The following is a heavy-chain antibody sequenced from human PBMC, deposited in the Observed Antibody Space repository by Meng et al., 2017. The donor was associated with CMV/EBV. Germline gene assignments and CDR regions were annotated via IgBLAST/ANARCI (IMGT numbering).Heavy chain of an antibody. CDR1: GDSVSSNSAA. CDR2: TYYRSRWYN. CDR3: ARDSDGLGYAGDLYYYYGMDV. Sequence: SQTLSLTCAISGDSVSSNSAAWNWIRQSPSRGLEWLGRTYYRSRWYNDYAASVKSRITINSDTSKNQFSLQLNSVTPEDTAVYCCARDSDGLGYAGDLYYYYGMDVWGQGTTVTVSS. J-gene: IGHJ6*02. V-gene: IGHV6-1*01. D-gene: IGHD3-16*01.